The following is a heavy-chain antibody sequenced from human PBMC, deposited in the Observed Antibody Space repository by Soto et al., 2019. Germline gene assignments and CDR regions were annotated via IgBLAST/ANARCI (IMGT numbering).Heavy chain of an antibody. CDR2: INHSGST. Sequence: QVQLQQWGAGLLKPSETLSLTCAVYGGSFSGYYWTWIRQPPGTGLEWIGEINHSGSTNYNPSLKXXVTISVDTSKNQFSLKRTSVTAADTAVYYCARDKITGRCDYWGQGTLVTVSS. V-gene: IGHV4-34*01. CDR3: ARDKITGRCDY. J-gene: IGHJ4*02. CDR1: GGSFSGYY. D-gene: IGHD2-8*02.